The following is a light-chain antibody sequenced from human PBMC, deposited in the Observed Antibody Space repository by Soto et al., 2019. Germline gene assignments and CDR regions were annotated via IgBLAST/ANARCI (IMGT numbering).Light chain of an antibody. V-gene: IGLV4-69*01. CDR2: LNSDGSH. Sequence: QLVLTQSPSASASLGASVKLTCTLSSGHSSYAIAWHQQQPEKGPRHLMKLNSDGSHSKGDGIPDRFSGSSSGAERYLTIAGLQSEDEADYYGQTWGTGPAVFGGGTQLTVL. CDR1: SGHSSYA. CDR3: QTWGTGPAV. J-gene: IGLJ7*01.